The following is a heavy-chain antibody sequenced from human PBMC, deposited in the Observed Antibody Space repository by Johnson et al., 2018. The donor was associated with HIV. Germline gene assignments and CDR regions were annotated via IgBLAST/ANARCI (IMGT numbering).Heavy chain of an antibody. CDR3: AKDLFRWELLPRAFDI. CDR1: GFTFAYYA. V-gene: IGHV3-9*01. D-gene: IGHD1-26*01. CDR2: ITWNSGSI. Sequence: VQLVESGGGLAQPGRSLRLSCAASGFTFAYYAMHWVRQAPGKGLEWVAGITWNSGSIGYADSVKGRFTISRDNAKNSLYLQMNSLRAEDTALYYCAKDLFRWELLPRAFDIWGQGTMVTVSS. J-gene: IGHJ3*02.